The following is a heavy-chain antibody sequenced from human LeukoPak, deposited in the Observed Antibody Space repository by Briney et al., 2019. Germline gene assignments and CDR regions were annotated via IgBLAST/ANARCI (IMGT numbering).Heavy chain of an antibody. CDR3: SYYDFWSGYMDAFDI. D-gene: IGHD3-3*01. V-gene: IGHV4-39*01. Sequence: SETLSLTCTVSGGSISSSSYYWGWIRQPPGKGLEWIGSIYYSGSTYYNSCPKSRVTISIDTSKNQFSLKLSSVTAADTAVYYCSYYDFWSGYMDAFDIWGQGTMVTVSS. CDR1: GGSISSSSYY. J-gene: IGHJ3*02. CDR2: IYYSGST.